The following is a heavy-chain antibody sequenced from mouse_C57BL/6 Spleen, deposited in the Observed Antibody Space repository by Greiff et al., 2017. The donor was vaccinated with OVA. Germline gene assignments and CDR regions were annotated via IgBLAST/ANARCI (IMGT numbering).Heavy chain of an antibody. J-gene: IGHJ4*01. Sequence: EVKLVESGGDLVKPGGSLKLSCAASGFTFSSYGMSWVRQTPDKRLEWVATISSGGSYTYSPASVKGRSTISRDNAKNTLYLQRSSLKSEDAARYYCARQGQGEAMDDWGQGTSVTVSS. CDR1: GFTFSSYG. CDR3: ARQGQGEAMDD. CDR2: ISSGGSYT. V-gene: IGHV5-6*01. D-gene: IGHD2-13*01.